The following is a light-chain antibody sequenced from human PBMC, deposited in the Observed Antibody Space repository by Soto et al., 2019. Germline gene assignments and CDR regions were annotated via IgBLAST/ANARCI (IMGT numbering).Light chain of an antibody. CDR2: DND. CDR1: CSNIGNNY. J-gene: IGLJ2*01. Sequence: QSVLTQPPSMSAAPGQKVTISCSGSCSNIGNNYVSWYQQFPGTAPKLLIYDNDKRASGIPDRFSGSKSGTSATLGITGLQTGDEADYYCGTWDSSLSVVVFGGGTKLTVL. V-gene: IGLV1-51*01. CDR3: GTWDSSLSVVV.